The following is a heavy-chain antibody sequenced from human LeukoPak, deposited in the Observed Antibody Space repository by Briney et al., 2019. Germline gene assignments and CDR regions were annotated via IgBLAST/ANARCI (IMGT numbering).Heavy chain of an antibody. CDR1: GYTFTCYY. J-gene: IGHJ4*02. CDR3: ARDFYYDSSGYYDY. Sequence: ASVKVSCKASGYTFTCYYMHWVRQAPGQGLEWMGWINPNSGGTNYAQKFQGRVTMTRDTSISTAYMELSRLRSDDTAVYYCARDFYYDSSGYYDYWGQGTLVTVSS. V-gene: IGHV1-2*02. CDR2: INPNSGGT. D-gene: IGHD3-22*01.